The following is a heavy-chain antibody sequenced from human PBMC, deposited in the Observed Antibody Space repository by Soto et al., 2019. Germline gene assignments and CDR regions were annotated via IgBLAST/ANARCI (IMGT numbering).Heavy chain of an antibody. CDR1: GFTLSSYD. CDR2: IGTAGDT. V-gene: IGHV3-13*01. Sequence: GGSLRLSCAASGFTLSSYDMHWVRQATGKGLEWVSAIGTAGDTYYPGSVKGRFTISRENAKNSLYLQMNSLRAEDTAVYYCARAGTYYYDSSGYPSSIDYWGQGTLVTVSS. J-gene: IGHJ4*02. D-gene: IGHD3-22*01. CDR3: ARAGTYYYDSSGYPSSIDY.